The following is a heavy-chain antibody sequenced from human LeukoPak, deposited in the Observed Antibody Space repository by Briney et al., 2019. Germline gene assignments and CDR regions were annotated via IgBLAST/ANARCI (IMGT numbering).Heavy chain of an antibody. CDR2: IYYSGST. Sequence: PSETLSLTCTVSGGSISSYYWSWIRQPRGKGLEWIGYIYYSGSTNYNPSLKSRVTISVDTSKNQFSLKLSSVTAADTAVYYCARDRWVGYCSSTSCSGPLYYYYYGMDVWGQGTTVTVSS. CDR1: GGSISSYY. J-gene: IGHJ6*02. D-gene: IGHD2-2*01. V-gene: IGHV4-59*01. CDR3: ARDRWVGYCSSTSCSGPLYYYYYGMDV.